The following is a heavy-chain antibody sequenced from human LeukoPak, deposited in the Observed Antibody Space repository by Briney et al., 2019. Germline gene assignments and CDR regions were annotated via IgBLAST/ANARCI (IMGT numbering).Heavy chain of an antibody. V-gene: IGHV4-59*08. CDR1: GGSISSYY. J-gene: IGHJ5*02. D-gene: IGHD6-13*01. CDR3: ARSTGRYSSSWYGWGAVYSYNWSDP. CDR2: IYYSGST. Sequence: PSETLSLTCTVSGGSISSYYWSWIRQPPGKGLEWIGYIYYSGSTNYNPSLKSRVTISVDTSKNQFSLKLSSVTAADTAVYYCARSTGRYSSSWYGWGAVYSYNWSDPWGQGTLVTVSS.